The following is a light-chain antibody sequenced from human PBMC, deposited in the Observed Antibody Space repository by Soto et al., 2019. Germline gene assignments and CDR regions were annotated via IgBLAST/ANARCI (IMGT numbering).Light chain of an antibody. CDR1: HSVTTH. CDR3: QQRSDSIT. J-gene: IGKJ5*01. V-gene: IGKV3-11*01. Sequence: EIVLTQSPDTLSLSPGERATLSCWASHSVTTHLSWFQQRPGQTPRLLIYDASTRAPGIPARFSGRGSGADFTLTISSLEPEDFAVYYCQQRSDSITFGQGTR. CDR2: DAS.